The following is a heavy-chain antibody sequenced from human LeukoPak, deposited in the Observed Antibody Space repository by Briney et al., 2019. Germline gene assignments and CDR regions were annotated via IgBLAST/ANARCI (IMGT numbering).Heavy chain of an antibody. CDR1: GYTLTELS. CDR2: FDPEDGET. J-gene: IGHJ4*02. D-gene: IGHD5-24*01. Sequence: ASVTVSCKVSGYTLTELSMHWVRQAPGKGLEWMGGFDPEDGETIYAQKFQGRVTMTEDTSTDTAYMELSRLRSDDTAVYYCARAAEDGYNLEVAYWGQGTLVTVSS. V-gene: IGHV1-24*01. CDR3: ARAAEDGYNLEVAY.